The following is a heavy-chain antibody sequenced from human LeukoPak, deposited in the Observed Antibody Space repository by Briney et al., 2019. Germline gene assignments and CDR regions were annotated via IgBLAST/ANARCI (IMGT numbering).Heavy chain of an antibody. CDR2: ISAYNGNT. CDR3: ARDFYEYSSSSGEVDY. D-gene: IGHD6-6*01. CDR1: GYTFTSYG. Sequence: ASVKVSCKASGYTFTSYGISWVRQAPGQGLEWMGWISAYNGNTNYAQKLQGRVTMTTGTSTSTAYMELRSLRSDDTAVYYCARDFYEYSSSSGEVDYWGQGTLVTVSS. V-gene: IGHV1-18*01. J-gene: IGHJ4*02.